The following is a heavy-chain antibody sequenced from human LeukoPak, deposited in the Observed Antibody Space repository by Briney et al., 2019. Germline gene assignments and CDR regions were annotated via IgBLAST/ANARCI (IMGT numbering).Heavy chain of an antibody. Sequence: GGSLRLSCAASGFTVSSNYMSWVRQAPGKGLEWVSVIYSGGSTYYADSVKGRFTISRDNSKNTLYLQMNSLRAEDTAVYYCAKGFYIVVVTADAFDIWGQGTMVTVSS. CDR3: AKGFYIVVVTADAFDI. V-gene: IGHV3-53*01. D-gene: IGHD2-21*02. CDR1: GFTVSSNY. CDR2: IYSGGST. J-gene: IGHJ3*02.